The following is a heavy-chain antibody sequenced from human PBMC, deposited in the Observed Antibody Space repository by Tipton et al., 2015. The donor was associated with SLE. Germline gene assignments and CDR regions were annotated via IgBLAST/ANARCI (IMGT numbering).Heavy chain of an antibody. CDR1: GDSVSSTNYY. V-gene: IGHV4-39*07. Sequence: TLSLTCTVSGDSVSSTNYYWAWIRQPPGKGLEWVGTIFNTGTTYYNSSLKSRVAISADTSKNQFSLTLMSVTGADTAAYFCARARSDDTFWTDYFYFFYYMDGWGKWTTVTVSS. J-gene: IGHJ6*03. CDR3: ARARSDDTFWTDYFYFFYYMDG. D-gene: IGHD3/OR15-3a*01. CDR2: IFNTGTT.